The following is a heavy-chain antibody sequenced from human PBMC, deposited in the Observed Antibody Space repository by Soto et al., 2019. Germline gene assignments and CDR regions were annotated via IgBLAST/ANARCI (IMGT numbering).Heavy chain of an antibody. CDR2: IYSSGIT. CDR3: ATHFCTGGPCYFDY. J-gene: IGHJ4*02. CDR1: GGFISSSAYY. V-gene: IGHV4-39*01. Sequence: PSETLSLTCDVSGGFISSSAYYWGWIRQPPGKGLEWIGTIYSSGITYYNPSLQSRVTISVDTSKNQFSLKLNSVSAADTALYYCATHFCTGGPCYFDYWGQGVLVTVSS. D-gene: IGHD2-8*02.